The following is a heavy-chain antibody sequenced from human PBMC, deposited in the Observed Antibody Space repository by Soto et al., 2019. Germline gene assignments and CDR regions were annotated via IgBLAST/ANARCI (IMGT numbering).Heavy chain of an antibody. J-gene: IGHJ4*02. CDR2: INSEGTGT. V-gene: IGHV3-74*01. CDR3: VRDYDSSGYNSDY. Sequence: GGPLRLSCAASGFTFSSYWMHWVRQVPGKGLVWVSRINSEGTGTIYADSVKGRFTISRDNAKNTLYLQMNSLRAEDTAVYYCVRDYDSSGYNSDYWGQGTPVPVSS. D-gene: IGHD3-22*01. CDR1: GFTFSSYW.